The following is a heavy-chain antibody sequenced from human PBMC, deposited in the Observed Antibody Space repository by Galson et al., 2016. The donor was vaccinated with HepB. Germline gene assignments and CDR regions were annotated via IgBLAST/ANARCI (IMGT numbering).Heavy chain of an antibody. J-gene: IGHJ4*02. CDR1: GGTFSSYA. V-gene: IGHV1-69*13. CDR2: VIPMFDTA. Sequence: SVKVSCKASGGTFSSYAISWVRQAPGQGLEWMGGVIPMFDTANYAQKFQGRVTITADESTSTAYMELSSLRSEDTAVYYCARSVEIAIYYFDYWGQGTLVTVSS. CDR3: ARSVEIAIYYFDY. D-gene: IGHD5-18*01.